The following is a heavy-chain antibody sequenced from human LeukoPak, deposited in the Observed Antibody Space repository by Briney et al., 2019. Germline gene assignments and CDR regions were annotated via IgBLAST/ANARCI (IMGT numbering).Heavy chain of an antibody. Sequence: SETLSLTCAVYGGSFSGYYWNWIRKSPGKGLEWVGFVYYSGRTKYNPSLKSRVTISIDTSKNQVSLKLRSVTAADTAMYFCVREASTSYYDSSGYYRQTETFDVWGQGTMVTVSS. CDR2: VYYSGRT. D-gene: IGHD3-22*01. CDR1: GGSFSGYY. CDR3: VREASTSYYDSSGYYRQTETFDV. V-gene: IGHV4-34*11. J-gene: IGHJ3*01.